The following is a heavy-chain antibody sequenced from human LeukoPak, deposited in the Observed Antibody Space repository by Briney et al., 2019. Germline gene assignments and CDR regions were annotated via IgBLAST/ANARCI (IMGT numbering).Heavy chain of an antibody. CDR1: GYTLTELS. Sequence: ASVKVSCKVSGYTLTELSMHWVRQAPGKELEWMGGFDPEDGETIYAQKFQGRVTMTEDTSTDTAYMELSSLRSEDTAVYYCATDRIWFGEFVFDYWGQGTLVTVSS. V-gene: IGHV1-24*01. D-gene: IGHD3-10*01. J-gene: IGHJ4*02. CDR2: FDPEDGET. CDR3: ATDRIWFGEFVFDY.